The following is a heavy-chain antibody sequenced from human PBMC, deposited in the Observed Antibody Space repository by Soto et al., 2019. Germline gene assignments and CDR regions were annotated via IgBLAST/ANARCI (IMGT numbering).Heavy chain of an antibody. Sequence: QVQLVQSGAEVKKPGSSVKVSCKASGGTFSSYSINWVRPAPGQGLEWMGEIIPIFGTANYAQKFQGRVTITADESTSTAYMELSSLGTEDTAVYYCARDGGRHSGGIDYWGQGTLVTVSS. CDR3: ARDGGRHSGGIDY. J-gene: IGHJ4*02. CDR2: IIPIFGTA. V-gene: IGHV1-69*01. D-gene: IGHD1-26*01. CDR1: GGTFSSYS.